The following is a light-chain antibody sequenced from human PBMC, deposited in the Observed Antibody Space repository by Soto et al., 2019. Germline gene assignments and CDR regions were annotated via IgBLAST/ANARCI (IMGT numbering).Light chain of an antibody. CDR2: DTN. V-gene: IGLV7-43*01. CDR3: LLYYGGVRV. CDR1: TGAVTRGYY. J-gene: IGLJ3*02. Sequence: QAVVTQEPSLTVSPGGTVTLTCASSTGAVTRGYYPNWFQQKPGQAPRALIYDTNNKHSWTPARFSGSLLGGKAALTLSGVQPEDEAEYYCLLYYGGVRVFGGGTKLTVL.